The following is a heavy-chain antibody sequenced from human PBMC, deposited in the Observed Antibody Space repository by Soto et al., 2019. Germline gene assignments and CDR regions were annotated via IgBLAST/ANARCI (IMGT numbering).Heavy chain of an antibody. CDR2: ISAYNGKT. J-gene: IGHJ4*02. Sequence: QVQLVQSGAEVKKPGASVKVSGKASGYTFASDAISWMRQAPGQGLEWMGGISAYNGKTGYAQKLQGRVTMATDTSTSTAYMELRSLISDDTAVYYCARVPPPPDYWRQGPLVTVPS. CDR1: GYTFASDA. V-gene: IGHV1-18*01. CDR3: ARVPPPPDY.